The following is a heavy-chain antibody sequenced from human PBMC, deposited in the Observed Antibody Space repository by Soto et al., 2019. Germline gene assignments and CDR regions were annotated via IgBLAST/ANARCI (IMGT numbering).Heavy chain of an antibody. D-gene: IGHD3-10*01. J-gene: IGHJ4*02. CDR1: GGTFSSYA. Sequence: ASVKVSCKASGGTFSSYAISWVRQAPGQGLEWMGGIIPIFGTANYAQKFQGRVTITADESTSTAYMELSSLRSDDTAVYYCARSGFYGSGSRPYFFDSWGQGTLVTVSS. V-gene: IGHV1-69*13. CDR3: ARSGFYGSGSRPYFFDS. CDR2: IIPIFGTA.